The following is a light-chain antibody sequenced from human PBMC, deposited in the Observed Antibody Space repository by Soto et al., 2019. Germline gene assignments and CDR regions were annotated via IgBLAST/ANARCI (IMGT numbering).Light chain of an antibody. CDR2: GAS. CDR1: QSVSSSY. Sequence: EIVLTQSPRTLCMSXGEGATLSXXXSQSVSSSYLAWYQQKPGQAPRLLIYGASSRATGIPDRFSGSGSGTDFTLTISRLEPEDFAVYYCQQYGSSPWTFGQGTKVDIK. CDR3: QQYGSSPWT. J-gene: IGKJ1*01. V-gene: IGKV3-20*01.